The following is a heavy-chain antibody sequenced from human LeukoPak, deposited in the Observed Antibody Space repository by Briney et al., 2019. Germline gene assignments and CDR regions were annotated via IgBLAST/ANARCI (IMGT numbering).Heavy chain of an antibody. CDR1: GDSVSSNSAA. D-gene: IGHD2-21*01. CDR3: ARSTALVGDDWVDP. J-gene: IGHJ5*02. V-gene: IGHV6-1*01. CDR2: TVYRSKWYY. Sequence: SQTLSLTCAISGDSVSSNSAAWNWIRQSPSRGLEWLGRTVYRSKWYYDYAVSVQSRITINADTSKNQFSLHLNSATPEDTAVYYCARSTALVGDDWVDPWGQGTLVAVSS.